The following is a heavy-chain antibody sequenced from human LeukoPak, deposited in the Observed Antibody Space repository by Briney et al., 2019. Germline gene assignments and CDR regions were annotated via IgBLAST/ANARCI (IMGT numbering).Heavy chain of an antibody. V-gene: IGHV3-23*01. Sequence: GRSLRLSGAASGFTFSSYAISSVRQPPGNGREWVSAISGSGGSTYYADSVNGRFTISSDNSKNTLYLQMNRLRGEDTAVYYCARPYRYCSSASCSDYWGQGTLVTVSS. CDR2: ISGSGGST. J-gene: IGHJ4*02. CDR3: ARPYRYCSSASCSDY. D-gene: IGHD2-2*01. CDR1: GFTFSSYA.